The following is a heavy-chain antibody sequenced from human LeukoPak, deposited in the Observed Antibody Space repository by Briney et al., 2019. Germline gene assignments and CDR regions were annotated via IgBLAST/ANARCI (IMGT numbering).Heavy chain of an antibody. CDR3: ARPKYYYDSSGQHYYFDY. Sequence: GASVKVSCKASGCTFTGYYMHGVRQAPGQGLEWMGRINPNSGGTNYAQKFQGRVTMTRDTSISTAYMELSRLRSDDTAVYYCARPKYYYDSSGQHYYFDYWGQGTLVTVSS. D-gene: IGHD3-22*01. V-gene: IGHV1-2*06. J-gene: IGHJ4*02. CDR2: INPNSGGT. CDR1: GCTFTGYY.